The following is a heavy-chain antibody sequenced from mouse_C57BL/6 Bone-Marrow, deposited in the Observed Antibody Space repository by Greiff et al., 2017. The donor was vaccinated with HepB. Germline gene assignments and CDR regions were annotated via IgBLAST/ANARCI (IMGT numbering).Heavy chain of an antibody. J-gene: IGHJ1*03. Sequence: QVQLQQPGAELVRPGSSVKLSCKASGYTFTSYWMHWVKQRPIQGLEWIGNIYPSDSETHYNQKFKDKATLTVDKSSSTAYMQLSSLTSEDSAVYYCARWDTTGDWYFDVWGTGTTVTVSS. D-gene: IGHD1-1*01. CDR2: IYPSDSET. CDR3: ARWDTTGDWYFDV. V-gene: IGHV1-52*01. CDR1: GYTFTSYW.